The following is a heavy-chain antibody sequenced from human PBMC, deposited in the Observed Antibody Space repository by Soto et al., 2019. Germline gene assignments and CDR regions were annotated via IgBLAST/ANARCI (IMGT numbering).Heavy chain of an antibody. Sequence: QVQLQESGPGLVKPSETLSLTCSVSGGSISGSYWSWIRQSPGKGLEWLGYDYYTGSTNYSPSLRSRVSISVDTSKNAFSLRLSSVTAADTAVYFCARSVAVPGAHIDYWGQGTQVTVSS. CDR2: DYYTGST. J-gene: IGHJ4*02. D-gene: IGHD6-19*01. CDR3: ARSVAVPGAHIDY. CDR1: GGSISGSY. V-gene: IGHV4-59*01.